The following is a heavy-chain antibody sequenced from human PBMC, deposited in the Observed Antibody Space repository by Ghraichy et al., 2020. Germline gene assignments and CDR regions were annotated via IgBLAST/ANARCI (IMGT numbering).Heavy chain of an antibody. CDR2: IYTSGST. J-gene: IGHJ3*02. V-gene: IGHV4-4*07. CDR3: ARVGVVGSYQGAFDI. CDR1: GGSISSYY. D-gene: IGHD1-26*01. Sequence: SETLSLTCTVSGGSISSYYWSWIRQPAGKGLEWIGRIYTSGSTNYNPSLKSRVTMSVDTSKNQFSLKLSSVTAADTAVYYCARVGVVGSYQGAFDIWGQGTMVTVSS.